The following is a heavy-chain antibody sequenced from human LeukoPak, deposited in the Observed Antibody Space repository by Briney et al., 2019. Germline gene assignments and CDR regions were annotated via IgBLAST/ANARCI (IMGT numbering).Heavy chain of an antibody. CDR1: GFTFSSYE. CDR3: ARDDSLAVAGTEGYYFDY. J-gene: IGHJ4*02. V-gene: IGHV3-48*03. D-gene: IGHD6-19*01. CDR2: ISTSGSTI. Sequence: PGGSLRLSCAASGFTFSSYEMNWVRQAPGKGLEWVSHISTSGSTIYYANSVKGRLTISRDNAKNSLYLQMNSLRAEDTAVYYCARDDSLAVAGTEGYYFDYWGQGTLVTVSS.